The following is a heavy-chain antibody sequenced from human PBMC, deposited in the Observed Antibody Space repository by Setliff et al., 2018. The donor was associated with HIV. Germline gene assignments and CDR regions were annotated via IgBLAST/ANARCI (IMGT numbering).Heavy chain of an antibody. CDR1: GVSINTYY. V-gene: IGHV4-59*01. D-gene: IGHD3-16*01. Sequence: SETLSLTCSVSGVSINTYYWNWVRQPGAGLEWIGYFHYTGGTSYNPSLTRRVTISADTSKNQFSLNLTSVTAADTAVYYCARKNYGGAFDIWGPGTVVTVSS. CDR3: ARKNYGGAFDI. CDR2: FHYTGGT. J-gene: IGHJ3*02.